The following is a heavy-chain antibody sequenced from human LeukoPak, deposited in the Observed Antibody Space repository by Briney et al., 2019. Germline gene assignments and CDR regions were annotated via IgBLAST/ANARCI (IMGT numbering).Heavy chain of an antibody. D-gene: IGHD2-2*01. CDR2: IWNDGSNI. CDR1: GFTFSSYG. Sequence: PGGSLRLSCAASGFTFSSYGMHWVRQAPGKGLEWVAVIWNDGSNIYYADSVKGRFTISRDNSKNTLYLQMDSLRAEDTAVYYCARDRGRVSSHNDYWGQGILVTVSS. CDR3: ARDRGRVSSHNDY. V-gene: IGHV3-33*01. J-gene: IGHJ4*02.